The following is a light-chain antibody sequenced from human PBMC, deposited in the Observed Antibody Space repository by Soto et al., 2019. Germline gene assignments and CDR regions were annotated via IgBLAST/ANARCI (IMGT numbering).Light chain of an antibody. V-gene: IGLV2-18*02. CDR1: SSDVGRYKY. J-gene: IGLJ2*01. Sequence: QSALTQPPSVSGSPGQSVSISCTGTSSDVGRYKYVSWYQQPPGTAPKLMIYDVSNRPSGVPDRFSGSKSGNTASLAISGLHAEDEAEYYCSSYTGGSTLVVFGGGTKLTVL. CDR3: SSYTGGSTLVV. CDR2: DVS.